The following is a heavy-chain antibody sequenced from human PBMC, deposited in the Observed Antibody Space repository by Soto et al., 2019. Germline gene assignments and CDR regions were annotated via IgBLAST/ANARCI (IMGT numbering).Heavy chain of an antibody. CDR3: ARAAATMVRGNWFDP. CDR2: INHSGST. Sequence: KPSETLSLTCAVYGGSFSGYYWSWIRQPPGKGLEWIGEINHSGSTNYNPSLKSRVTISVDTSKNQFSLKLSSVTAADTAVYYCARAAATMVRGNWFDPWGQGTLVTVSS. V-gene: IGHV4-34*01. D-gene: IGHD3-10*01. CDR1: GGSFSGYY. J-gene: IGHJ5*02.